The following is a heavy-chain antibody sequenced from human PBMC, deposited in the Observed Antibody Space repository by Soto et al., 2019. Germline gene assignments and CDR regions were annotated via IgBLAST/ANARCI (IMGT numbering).Heavy chain of an antibody. Sequence: SETLSLTCTVSGGSISSSSYYWGWIRQPPGKGLEWIGSIYYSGSTYYNPSLKSRVTISVDTSKNQFSLKLSSVTAADTAVYYCASLHLDKWFDPWAREPWSQSPQ. CDR2: IYYSGST. CDR1: GGSISSSSYY. CDR3: ASLHLDKWFDP. V-gene: IGHV4-39*01. J-gene: IGHJ5*02.